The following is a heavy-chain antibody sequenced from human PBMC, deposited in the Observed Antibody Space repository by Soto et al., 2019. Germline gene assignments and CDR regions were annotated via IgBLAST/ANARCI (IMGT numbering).Heavy chain of an antibody. V-gene: IGHV4-59*08. CDR2: IYYDGST. Sequence: SETLSLTCRVSGGSIGSYYWSWIRQSPGKGLEWINYIYYDGSTNHNPSLRGRVTISVDTSKNQISLKLNSVTAADTAFYYCARSYGSGRPEDPLFLYFHLWGQGTLVTSPQ. CDR1: GGSIGSYY. D-gene: IGHD3-10*01. CDR3: ARSYGSGRPEDPLFLYFHL. J-gene: IGHJ1*01.